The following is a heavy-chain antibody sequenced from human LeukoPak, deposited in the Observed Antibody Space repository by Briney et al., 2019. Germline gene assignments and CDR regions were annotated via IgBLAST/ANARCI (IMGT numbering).Heavy chain of an antibody. V-gene: IGHV4-30-4*02. CDR3: ARDQSGSYHYYYSMDV. CDR2: IYYSGST. J-gene: IGHJ6*02. D-gene: IGHD1-26*01. CDR1: GGSISSGDYY. Sequence: SETLSLTCTVSGGSISSGDYYWSWIRQPPGKGLEWIGYIYYSGSTYYNPSLKSRVTISVDTSKNQFSLKLSSVTAADTAAYYCARDQSGSYHYYYSMDVWGQGTTVTVSS.